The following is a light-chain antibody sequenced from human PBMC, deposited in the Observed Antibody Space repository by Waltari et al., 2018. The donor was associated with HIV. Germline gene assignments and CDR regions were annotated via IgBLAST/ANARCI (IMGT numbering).Light chain of an antibody. Sequence: SYVLTQPPSVSVAPGKAATISCGGNNIGSKSVHWYQQKPVQAPVLVLYEAGDRPSGIPERFSGSNSGNTATLTIARVEAGDEAHYYCQVWDITSDRPVFGGGTKLTVL. J-gene: IGLJ2*01. CDR3: QVWDITSDRPV. CDR2: EAG. CDR1: NIGSKS. V-gene: IGLV3-21*03.